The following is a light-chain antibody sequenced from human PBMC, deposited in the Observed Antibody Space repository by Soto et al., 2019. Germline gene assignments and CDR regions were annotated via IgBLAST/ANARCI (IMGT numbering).Light chain of an antibody. CDR1: SSNIGNNY. Sequence: QSVLTQPPSVSAAPGQKVTISCSGSSSNIGNNYVSWYQQLPGTAPKLLIYDINKRPSGIPDRFSGSKSGTSATLGITGLQTGDEADYYCGTWDSSRSAVVFGGGTKLTVL. V-gene: IGLV1-51*01. CDR2: DIN. J-gene: IGLJ2*01. CDR3: GTWDSSRSAVV.